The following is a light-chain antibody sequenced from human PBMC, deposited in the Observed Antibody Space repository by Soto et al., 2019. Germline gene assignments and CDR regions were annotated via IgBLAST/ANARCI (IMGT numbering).Light chain of an antibody. V-gene: IGKV1-27*01. CDR2: DAS. Sequence: DIQMTQSPSSLSASVGDRVTITCRASQGISIYLAWYQQKPGKVPKLLIYDASTLQAGVPSRLSGSGSGTDFTLTISGLQPEDVATYYCQKYNGAPLTFGGGNKVEIK. CDR3: QKYNGAPLT. CDR1: QGISIY. J-gene: IGKJ4*01.